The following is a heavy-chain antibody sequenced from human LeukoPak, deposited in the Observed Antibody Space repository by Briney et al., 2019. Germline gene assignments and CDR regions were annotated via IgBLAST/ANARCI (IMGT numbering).Heavy chain of an antibody. J-gene: IGHJ5*02. CDR1: GFTFSSYG. V-gene: IGHV3-30*02. D-gene: IGHD3-10*01. CDR3: AKDYSKTGYYGSGTYYRPNWFDP. Sequence: GGSLRLSCAASGFTFSSYGMHWVRQAPGKGLEWVAFIRYDGSNKYYADSVKGRFTISRDNSKNTLYLQMNSLRAEDTAVYYCAKDYSKTGYYGSGTYYRPNWFDPWGQGTLVTVSS. CDR2: IRYDGSNK.